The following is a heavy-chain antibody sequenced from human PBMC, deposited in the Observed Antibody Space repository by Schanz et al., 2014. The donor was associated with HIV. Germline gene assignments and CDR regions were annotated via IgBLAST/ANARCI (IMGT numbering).Heavy chain of an antibody. Sequence: QVQLQQWGAGLLKSSETLSLTCAVYGATFSGYYWNWVRQTPGKGLEWIGEINHSGSTSYNPSLKSRVTISVDTSKNQFPLKLGSVTAADTGVYYCARRGGYQLLSKDYFYYGMDVWGQGTTVTVSS. J-gene: IGHJ6*02. CDR1: GATFSGYY. V-gene: IGHV4-34*01. D-gene: IGHD2-2*01. CDR3: ARRGGYQLLSKDYFYYGMDV. CDR2: INHSGST.